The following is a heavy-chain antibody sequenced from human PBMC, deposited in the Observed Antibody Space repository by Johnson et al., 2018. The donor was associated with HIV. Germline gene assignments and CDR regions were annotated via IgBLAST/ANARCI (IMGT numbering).Heavy chain of an antibody. CDR1: GFTFDDYG. J-gene: IGHJ3*02. CDR2: VNSDGRRA. Sequence: EVQLVESGGGVVRPGGSLRLSCAASGFTFDDYGMSWVRQAPGKGLVWVSCVNSDGRRATYADSVQGRFTISRDNSKNTLYRQMNSLRAEDTAVYYCAKVDRRGGAFDIWGQGIMVTVSS. D-gene: IGHD3-10*01. CDR3: AKVDRRGGAFDI. V-gene: IGHV3-20*04.